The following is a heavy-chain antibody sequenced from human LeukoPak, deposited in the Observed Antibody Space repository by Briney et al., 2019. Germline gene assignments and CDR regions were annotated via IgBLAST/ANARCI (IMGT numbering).Heavy chain of an antibody. CDR2: IIGGGNTT. V-gene: IGHV3-23*01. CDR3: TKELHVAVAVADYYYFYMDV. D-gene: IGHD6-19*01. J-gene: IGHJ6*03. Sequence: GGSLRLSCAASGFAFSSFAMGWVRPSPGKWLEWLSSIIGGGNTTFYADSVKGRFTISRDNSKNTLYLHMDSLRPDDTAIYYCTKELHVAVAVADYYYFYMDVWGRGTAVTVSS. CDR1: GFAFSSFA.